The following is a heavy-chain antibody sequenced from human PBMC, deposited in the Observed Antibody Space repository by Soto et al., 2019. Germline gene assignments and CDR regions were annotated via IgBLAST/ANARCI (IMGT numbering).Heavy chain of an antibody. Sequence: PGGSLRLSCAASGIRFSDYYMSWIRQAPGKGLEWVSYISGSGVNIFYADSVRGRFTISRDNAKNSLYLQMNSLRVEDTAVYYCAADPTMRGYFRFGPWGQGTLVTVSS. CDR3: AADPTMRGYFRFGP. CDR1: GIRFSDYY. J-gene: IGHJ5*02. V-gene: IGHV3-11*01. CDR2: ISGSGVNI. D-gene: IGHD2-15*01.